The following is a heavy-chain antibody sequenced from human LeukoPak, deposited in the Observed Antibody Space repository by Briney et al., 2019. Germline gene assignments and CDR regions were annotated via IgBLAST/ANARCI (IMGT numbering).Heavy chain of an antibody. V-gene: IGHV3-15*01. J-gene: IGHJ6*02. Sequence: GGSLRLSCAASGFTFSNAWMSWVRQAPGKGLEWVGRIKSKTDGGTTDYAAPVKGRFTISRDDSKNTLYLQMNSLKTEDTAVYYCTTERAYGDYPPYYYYGMDVWGQGTTVTVSS. CDR3: TTERAYGDYPPYYYYGMDV. CDR1: GFTFSNAW. D-gene: IGHD4-17*01. CDR2: IKSKTDGGTT.